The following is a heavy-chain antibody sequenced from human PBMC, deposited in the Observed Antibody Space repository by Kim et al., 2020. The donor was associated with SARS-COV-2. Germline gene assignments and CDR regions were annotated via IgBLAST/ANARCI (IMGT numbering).Heavy chain of an antibody. CDR2: IYYDGSNK. V-gene: IGHV3-33*01. CDR3: ARDIIVAGAYYYYGMDV. D-gene: IGHD6-19*01. J-gene: IGHJ6*02. Sequence: GGSLRLSCAASGFTFGTYAIHWVRQAPGKGLEWVAVIYYDGSNKYYADSVKGRFTISRDNSKNTLYLQMNSLTAEDTAVYYCARDIIVAGAYYYYGMDVWGQGTTVTVSS. CDR1: GFTFGTYA.